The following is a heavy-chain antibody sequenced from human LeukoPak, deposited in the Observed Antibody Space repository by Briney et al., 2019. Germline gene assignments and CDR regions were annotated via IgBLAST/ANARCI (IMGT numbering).Heavy chain of an antibody. Sequence: ASVKVSCKASGYTFTSYYMHWVRQAPGQGLEFMGWISPNTGNPTYAQGFTGRFVFSLDPSVSTAYPQISSLKAEDTAVYYCARDYTRTVGTTSYFQHWGQGTVVTVSS. CDR2: ISPNTGNP. D-gene: IGHD1-7*01. J-gene: IGHJ1*01. V-gene: IGHV7-4-1*02. CDR3: ARDYTRTVGTTSYFQH. CDR1: GYTFTSYY.